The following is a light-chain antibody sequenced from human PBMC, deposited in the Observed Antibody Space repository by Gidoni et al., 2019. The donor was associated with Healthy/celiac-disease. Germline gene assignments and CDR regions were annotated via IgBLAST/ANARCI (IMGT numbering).Light chain of an antibody. Sequence: EIVLTQYPATLSLSPGERATLSCRASQSVSNYLACYQQKPGQAPRLLIFSASNRATGLPASFSGSGSGTDFSLTLRSLEPKDFSVYYCQQRSNLPPTFGGGTKVEIK. V-gene: IGKV3-11*01. CDR2: SAS. CDR3: QQRSNLPPT. CDR1: QSVSNY. J-gene: IGKJ4*01.